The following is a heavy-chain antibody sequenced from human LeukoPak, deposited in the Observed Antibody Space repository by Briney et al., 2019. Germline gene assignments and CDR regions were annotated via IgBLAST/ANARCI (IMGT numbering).Heavy chain of an antibody. V-gene: IGHV4-59*01. CDR1: GGSMSAYY. CDR3: ARGRNVLDI. Sequence: SETLSLTCTVSGGSMSAYYWSRIRQPPGKGLEWIGYIYSSGVTNYNPALKSRVTMSVDMSKNQFSLKLRSVTAAEAAVYYCARGRNVLDIWGQGTVVIVSS. CDR2: IYSSGVT. D-gene: IGHD3-10*02. J-gene: IGHJ3*02.